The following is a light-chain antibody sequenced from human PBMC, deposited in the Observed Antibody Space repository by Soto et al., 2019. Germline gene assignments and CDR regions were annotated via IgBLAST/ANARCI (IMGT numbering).Light chain of an antibody. CDR2: RVS. J-gene: IGKJ1*01. Sequence: DIVMTQSPLSLPVTLGQPASISCRSSQSLVRSDGNTYLNWFQQRPGQSPRRLIYRVSNRDSGVPDRFSGSGSATDFTLKISRVEAEDVGVYYCMQGTYRRTFGQGTKVEIK. CDR3: MQGTYRRT. CDR1: QSLVRSDGNTY. V-gene: IGKV2-30*02.